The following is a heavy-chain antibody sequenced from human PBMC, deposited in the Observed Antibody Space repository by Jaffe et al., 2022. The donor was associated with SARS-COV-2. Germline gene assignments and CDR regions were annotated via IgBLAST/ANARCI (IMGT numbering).Heavy chain of an antibody. CDR2: IYPGNSET. V-gene: IGHV5-51*01. D-gene: IGHD2-2*01. CDR1: GYSFTSYW. Sequence: EVQLVQSGAEVKKPGESLKISCKASGYSFTSYWIGWVRQMPGKGLEWMGIIYPGNSETRYSPSFQGQVTISADKSISTAYVQWGSLKASDSAMYYCARHGRYCSSTGCLESFDIWGQGTMVTVSS. CDR3: ARHGRYCSSTGCLESFDI. J-gene: IGHJ3*02.